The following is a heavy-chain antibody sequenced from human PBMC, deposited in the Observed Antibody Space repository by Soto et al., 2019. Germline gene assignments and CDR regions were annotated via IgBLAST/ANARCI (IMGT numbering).Heavy chain of an antibody. D-gene: IGHD3-10*01. Sequence: QVQLVQSGAEVKKPGASVKVSCKASGYTFTSYDINWVRQATGQGLEWMGWMNPNSGNTGYAQKFQGRVTMTRNTSSSTAYMELGSVSAEDSGVYYCAREGILWFGELLERYGMDVWGQGTTVTVSS. CDR2: MNPNSGNT. V-gene: IGHV1-8*01. J-gene: IGHJ6*02. CDR3: AREGILWFGELLERYGMDV. CDR1: GYTFTSYD.